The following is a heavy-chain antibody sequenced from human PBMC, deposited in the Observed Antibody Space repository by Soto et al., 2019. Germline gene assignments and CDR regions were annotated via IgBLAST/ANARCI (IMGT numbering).Heavy chain of an antibody. J-gene: IGHJ2*01. CDR1: GFTFSSYS. CDR3: ARDWKYSSSPYWYFDL. D-gene: IGHD6-6*01. V-gene: IGHV3-21*01. CDR2: ISSSSSYI. Sequence: EVQLLESGGGLVQPGGSLRLSCAASGFTFSSYSMNWVRQAPGKGLEWVSSISSSSSYIYYADSVKGRFTISRDNAKNSLYLQMNSLRAEDTAVYYCARDWKYSSSPYWYFDLWGRGTLVTVSS.